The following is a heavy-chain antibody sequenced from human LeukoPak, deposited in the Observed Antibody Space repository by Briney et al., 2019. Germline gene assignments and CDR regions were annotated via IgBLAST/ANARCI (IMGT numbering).Heavy chain of an antibody. CDR3: ARVSAVAGTGRYFDY. CDR2: INPNSGGT. V-gene: IGHV1-2*06. J-gene: IGHJ4*02. D-gene: IGHD6-19*01. Sequence: GASVKVSCKASGYTFTGYYMHWVRQAPGQGLEWMGRINPNSGGTSYAQKFQGRVTMTRDTSISTAYMELSRLRSDDTAVYYCARVSAVAGTGRYFDYWGQGTLVTVSS. CDR1: GYTFTGYY.